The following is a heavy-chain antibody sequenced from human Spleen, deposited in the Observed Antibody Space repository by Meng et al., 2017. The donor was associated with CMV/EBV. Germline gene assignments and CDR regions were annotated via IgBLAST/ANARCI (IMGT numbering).Heavy chain of an antibody. D-gene: IGHD3-3*01. J-gene: IGHJ4*02. CDR3: ARVKATYYDLWRGYFDY. CDR1: YNFTNYG. CDR2: SSPSNGNT. Sequence: YNFTNYGITWVRRAPGQGLEWMGWSSPSNGNTDYAQSLRGRIAVTTDASTSTAYLELRSLRSDDTAVYYCARVKATYYDLWRGYFDYWGQGTLVTVSS. V-gene: IGHV1-18*01.